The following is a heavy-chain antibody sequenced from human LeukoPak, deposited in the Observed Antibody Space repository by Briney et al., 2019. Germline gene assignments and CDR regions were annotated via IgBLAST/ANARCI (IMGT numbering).Heavy chain of an antibody. CDR2: ISSSAIYT. J-gene: IGHJ4*02. D-gene: IGHD2-15*01. CDR1: GFTFSHYY. CDR3: ARAYCIGTSCPFGY. V-gene: IGHV3-11*05. Sequence: PGGSLRLSCAASGFTFSHYYMSWIRQAPGKGLEWVSQISSSAIYTNYADSEKGRFTISRANAKNSLYLQMNSLRADDTAVYYCARAYCIGTSCPFGYWGQGTLVTVSS.